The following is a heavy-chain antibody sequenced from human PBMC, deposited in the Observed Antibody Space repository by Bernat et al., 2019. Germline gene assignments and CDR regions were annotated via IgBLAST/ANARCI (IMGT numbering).Heavy chain of an antibody. CDR3: ARDLVYCSGGSCYNWYFDL. Sequence: EVQLVESGGDLVQPGGSLRLSCATSGFTFSSYWMRWVRQAPGKGLVWVSRINRDGSAASYADSVKGRFIISRDNAQNTLDLQMNSLRAEDTAVYFCARDLVYCSGGSCYNWYFDLWGRGTLVTVSS. D-gene: IGHD2-15*01. CDR1: GFTFSSYW. J-gene: IGHJ2*01. CDR2: INRDGSAA. V-gene: IGHV3-74*01.